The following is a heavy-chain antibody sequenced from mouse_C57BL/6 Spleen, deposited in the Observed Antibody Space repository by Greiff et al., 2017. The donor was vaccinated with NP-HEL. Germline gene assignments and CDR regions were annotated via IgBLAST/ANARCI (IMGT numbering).Heavy chain of an antibody. V-gene: IGHV1-64*01. CDR2: IHPNSGST. Sequence: QVHVKQPGAELVKPGASVKLSCKASGYTFTSYWMHWVKQRPGQGLEWIGMIHPNSGSTNYNEKFKSKATLTVDKSASTAYMQLSSLTSEDSAVYYCARFEDPMDYWGQGTSVTVSS. CDR3: ARFEDPMDY. CDR1: GYTFTSYW. J-gene: IGHJ4*01.